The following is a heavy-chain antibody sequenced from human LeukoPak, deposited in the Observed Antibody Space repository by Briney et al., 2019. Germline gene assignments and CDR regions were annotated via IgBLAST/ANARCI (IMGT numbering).Heavy chain of an antibody. V-gene: IGHV1-2*02. CDR3: ARDYDSSGYTDY. Sequence: ASVKVSCKASGYTFTGDYMHWVRQAPGQGLEWMGWINPNSGGTNYAQKFQGRVTMTRDTSISTACMELSRLRSDDTAVYYCARDYDSSGYTDYWGQGTLVTVSS. J-gene: IGHJ4*02. CDR1: GYTFTGDY. D-gene: IGHD3-22*01. CDR2: INPNSGGT.